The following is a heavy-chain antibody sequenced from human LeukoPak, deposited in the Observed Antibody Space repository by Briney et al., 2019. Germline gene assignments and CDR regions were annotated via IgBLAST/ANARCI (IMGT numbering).Heavy chain of an antibody. V-gene: IGHV3-9*01. Sequence: TGGSLRLSCAGSGFIFNNYAMHWVRQPAVKGLGWVSGISRNSGSIDYADSVKGRFTISRDNAKNSLYLQMNSLRVEDTAFYYCAKDNRRHYTSGPNPDSLHWGQGALVTVSS. J-gene: IGHJ4*02. D-gene: IGHD6-19*01. CDR1: GFIFNNYA. CDR3: AKDNRRHYTSGPNPDSLH. CDR2: ISRNSGSI.